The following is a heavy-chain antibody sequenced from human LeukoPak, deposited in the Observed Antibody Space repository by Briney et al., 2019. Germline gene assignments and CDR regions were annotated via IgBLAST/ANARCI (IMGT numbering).Heavy chain of an antibody. J-gene: IGHJ4*02. CDR1: GYSISNGYF. CDR3: ARAIRTGLGIGSFDG. Sequence: SETLSLTCTVSGYSISNGYFWGWIRQPPGKGLECIGTIYHSGSIYYNPSLKGRVTISVDTSKNQFSLKLNSLTAADTAVYYCARAIRTGLGIGSFDGWGQGTLVTASS. CDR2: IYHSGSI. V-gene: IGHV4-38-2*02. D-gene: IGHD7-27*01.